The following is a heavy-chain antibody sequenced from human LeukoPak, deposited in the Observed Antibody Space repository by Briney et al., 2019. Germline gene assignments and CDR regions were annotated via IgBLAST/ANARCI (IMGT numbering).Heavy chain of an antibody. Sequence: SETLSLTCAVYGGSFSGYYWSWIRQPPGKGLEWIGETNHSGSTNYNPSLKSRVTISVDTSKNQFSLKLSSVTAADTAVYYCARGLRGYSYGARRDDYWGQGTLVTVSS. D-gene: IGHD5-18*01. V-gene: IGHV4-34*01. CDR3: ARGLRGYSYGARRDDY. CDR1: GGSFSGYY. CDR2: TNHSGST. J-gene: IGHJ4*02.